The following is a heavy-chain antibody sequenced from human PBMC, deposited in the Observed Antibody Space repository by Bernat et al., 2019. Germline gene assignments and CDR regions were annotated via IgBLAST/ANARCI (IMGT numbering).Heavy chain of an antibody. CDR2: ISYDGSNK. CDR1: GFTFSSYA. J-gene: IGHJ4*02. V-gene: IGHV3-30-3*01. CDR3: ARDMGEDTAMVFDY. D-gene: IGHD5-18*01. Sequence: QVQLVESGGGVVQPGRSLRLSCAAFGFTFSSYAMHWVRQAPGKGLEWVAVISYDGSNKYYADSVKGRFTISRDNSKNTLYLQMNSLRAEDTAVYYCARDMGEDTAMVFDYWGQGTLVTVSS.